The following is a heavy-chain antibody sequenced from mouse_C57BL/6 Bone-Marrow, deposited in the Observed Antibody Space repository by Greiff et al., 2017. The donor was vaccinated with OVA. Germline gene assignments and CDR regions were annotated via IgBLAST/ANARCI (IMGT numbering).Heavy chain of an antibody. V-gene: IGHV5-9*01. Sequence: EVNLVESGGGLVKPGGSLKLSCAASGFTFSSYTMSWVRQTPEKRLEWVATISGGGGNTYYPDSVKGRFTISRDNAKNTLYLQMSSLRSEDTALYYCATYYKGWFAYWGQGTLVTVSA. J-gene: IGHJ3*01. CDR2: ISGGGGNT. CDR3: ATYYKGWFAY. CDR1: GFTFSSYT. D-gene: IGHD2-12*01.